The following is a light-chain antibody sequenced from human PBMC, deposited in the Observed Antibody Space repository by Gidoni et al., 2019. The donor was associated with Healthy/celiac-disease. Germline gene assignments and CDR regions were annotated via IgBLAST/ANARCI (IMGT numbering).Light chain of an antibody. CDR2: WAS. Sequence: DIVMTQSPDSLAVSLGERATINCKSSQSVLYSSNNKSYLAWYQQKPGQPPKLLIYWASTRESGVPDRFSGSGSGTDFTLTISSLQAEDVAVYYCQQYYSTPPVTFGGGTKVEIK. J-gene: IGKJ4*01. CDR1: QSVLYSSNNKSY. V-gene: IGKV4-1*01. CDR3: QQYYSTPPVT.